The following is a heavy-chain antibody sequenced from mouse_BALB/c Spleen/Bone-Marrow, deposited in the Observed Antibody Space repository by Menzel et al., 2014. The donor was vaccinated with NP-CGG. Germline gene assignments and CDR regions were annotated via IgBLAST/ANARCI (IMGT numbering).Heavy chain of an antibody. J-gene: IGHJ1*01. V-gene: IGHV5-17*02. Sequence: EVQLQQSGEGLVQPGGSRKLSCAASGFTFSSFGMHWVRQAPEKGLEWVAYISSGSSTIYYADTVKGRFTISRDNPKNTLFLQMTSLRSEDTAMYYCARRGSNHWYFDVWGAGTTVTVSS. CDR1: GFTFSSFG. D-gene: IGHD1-1*01. CDR2: ISSGSSTI. CDR3: ARRGSNHWYFDV.